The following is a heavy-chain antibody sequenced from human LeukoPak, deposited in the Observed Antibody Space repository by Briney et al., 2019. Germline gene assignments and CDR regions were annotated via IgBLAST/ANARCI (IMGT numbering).Heavy chain of an antibody. CDR3: AKNQGRYHYYGMDV. CDR1: GFTFDDYA. J-gene: IGHJ6*02. V-gene: IGHV3-9*01. Sequence: GGSLRLSCAASGFTFDDYAMHWVRQAPGKGLEWVSGISWNSGSIGYADSVKGRFTISRDNAKNSLYLQMNSLSAEDTALYYCAKNQGRYHYYGMDVWGQGTTVTVSS. D-gene: IGHD1-26*01. CDR2: ISWNSGSI.